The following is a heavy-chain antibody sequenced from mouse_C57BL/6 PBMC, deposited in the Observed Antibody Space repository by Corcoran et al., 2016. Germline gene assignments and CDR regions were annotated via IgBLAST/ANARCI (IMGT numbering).Heavy chain of an antibody. CDR1: GYTFTDYN. J-gene: IGHJ4*01. Sequence: EVQLQQSGPELVKPGASVKMSCKASGYTFTDYNMHWVKQSHGKSLEWIGYINPNNGGTSYNQKFKGKATLTVNKSSSTAYMELRSLTSEDSAVYYCAREELYYDPYYYAMDYWGQGTSVTVSS. D-gene: IGHD1-1*02. CDR3: AREELYYDPYYYAMDY. CDR2: INPNNGGT. V-gene: IGHV1-22*01.